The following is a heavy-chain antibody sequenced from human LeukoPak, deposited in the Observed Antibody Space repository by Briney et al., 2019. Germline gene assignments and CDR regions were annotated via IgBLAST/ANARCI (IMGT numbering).Heavy chain of an antibody. J-gene: IGHJ4*02. V-gene: IGHV3-7*03. CDR2: IKQDGSEK. CDR1: GFTFSSYA. CDR3: ARDLVNA. Sequence: PGGSLRLSCAASGFTFSSYAMHWVRQAPGKGLEWVANIKQDGSEKYYVDSVKGRFTISRDNTKNSLYLQMNSLRAEDTAVYYCARDLVNAWGQGTLVTVSS. D-gene: IGHD2/OR15-2a*01.